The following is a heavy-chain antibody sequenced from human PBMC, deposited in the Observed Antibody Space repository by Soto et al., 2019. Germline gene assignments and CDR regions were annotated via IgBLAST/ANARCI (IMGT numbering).Heavy chain of an antibody. J-gene: IGHJ4*02. V-gene: IGHV1-46*02. CDR1: GDTFNNYF. CDR2: INPSSGST. CDR3: ARGVSISAPGCGPSY. Sequence: ASVKVSCKASGDTFNNYFLHWVRQAPGQGLEWMGVINPSSGSTNYAQKFQGRVIVTSDTSTSTLYMELSSLRSEETAVYYCARGVSISAPGCGPSYWGQGTLVTVSS. D-gene: IGHD6-13*01.